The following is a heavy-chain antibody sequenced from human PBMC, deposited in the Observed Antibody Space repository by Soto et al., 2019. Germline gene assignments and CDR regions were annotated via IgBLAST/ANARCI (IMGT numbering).Heavy chain of an antibody. D-gene: IGHD2-2*01. CDR3: ARERGYCSSTSCSVSYGMDV. Sequence: SVKVSCKASGGTFSSYAISWLRQAPGQGLEWMGGIIPIFGTANYAQKFQGRVTITADESTSTAYMELSSLRSEDTAVYYCARERGYCSSTSCSVSYGMDVWGQGTTVTVSS. CDR1: GGTFSSYA. J-gene: IGHJ6*02. CDR2: IIPIFGTA. V-gene: IGHV1-69*13.